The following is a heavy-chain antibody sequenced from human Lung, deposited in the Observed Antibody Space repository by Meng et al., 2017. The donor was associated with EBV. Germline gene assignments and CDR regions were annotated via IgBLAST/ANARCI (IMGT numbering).Heavy chain of an antibody. CDR3: AREWCSGGSCYPDY. CDR1: GGSISSGDYY. Sequence: QLQLQESGPGLVKPSQTLSLTCTVSGGSISSGDYYWSWIRQPPGKGLEWIGYIYYSGSTYYNPSLKRRVTISVDTSKNQFSLKLSSVTAADAAVYYCAREWCSGGSCYPDYWGQGTLVTVSS. CDR2: IYYSGST. D-gene: IGHD2-15*01. J-gene: IGHJ4*02. V-gene: IGHV4-30-4*01.